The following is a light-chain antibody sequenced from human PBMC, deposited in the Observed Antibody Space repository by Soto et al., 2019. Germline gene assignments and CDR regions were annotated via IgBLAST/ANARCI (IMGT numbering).Light chain of an antibody. CDR2: GAS. CDR3: QQYSSSPPEFT. Sequence: EIVLTQSPGTLSVSPGGRVTLSCRASQSVSSNYLAWYQQRPGQAPRLLIFGASYRATGIPDRFSGSGSGTYFTLTISRVEPEDFAVYYCQQYSSSPPEFTFGPGTKVDSK. J-gene: IGKJ3*01. V-gene: IGKV3-20*01. CDR1: QSVSSNY.